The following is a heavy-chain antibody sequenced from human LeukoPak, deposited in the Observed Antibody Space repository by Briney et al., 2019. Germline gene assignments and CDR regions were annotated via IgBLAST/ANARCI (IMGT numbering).Heavy chain of an antibody. Sequence: GGSLRLSCAASGFTFSTYAMSWVRHVRGKGLEWVAAISASGGSTYYADSVKDRFTISRDNSKTTLNLQTNSLRAEDTAVYYCAKDRRDEAYGSGGADYFDYWGQGTLVTVSS. J-gene: IGHJ4*02. CDR3: AKDRRDEAYGSGGADYFDY. CDR1: GFTFSTYA. D-gene: IGHD3-10*01. V-gene: IGHV3-23*01. CDR2: ISASGGST.